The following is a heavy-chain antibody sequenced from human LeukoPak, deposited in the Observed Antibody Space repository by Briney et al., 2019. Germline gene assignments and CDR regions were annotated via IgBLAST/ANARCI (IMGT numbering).Heavy chain of an antibody. D-gene: IGHD2-2*02. CDR3: ARLGNIPGAHDAFDI. J-gene: IGHJ3*02. Sequence: GASVKVSCTASGYTFTGYYMHWVRQAPGQGLEWMGWINPNSGGTNYAQKFQGWVTMTRDTSISTAYMELSRLRSDDTAVYYCARLGNIPGAHDAFDIWGQGTMVTVSS. CDR1: GYTFTGYY. CDR2: INPNSGGT. V-gene: IGHV1-2*04.